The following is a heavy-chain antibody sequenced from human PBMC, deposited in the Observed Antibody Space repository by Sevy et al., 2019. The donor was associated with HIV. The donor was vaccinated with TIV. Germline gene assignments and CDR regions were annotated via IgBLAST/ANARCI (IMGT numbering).Heavy chain of an antibody. V-gene: IGHV1-18*01. J-gene: IGHJ4*02. D-gene: IGHD3-10*01. Sequence: ASVKVSCKASGYPFSSNGIAWVRQAAGQGLQWMGWIGVYNGNSNYAQNLRDRVTMTTDTSTSTAYMELKSLRSDDTAVYYCARVPTYYFGSGTYFDYWGQGTLVTVSS. CDR1: GYPFSSNG. CDR2: IGVYNGNS. CDR3: ARVPTYYFGSGTYFDY.